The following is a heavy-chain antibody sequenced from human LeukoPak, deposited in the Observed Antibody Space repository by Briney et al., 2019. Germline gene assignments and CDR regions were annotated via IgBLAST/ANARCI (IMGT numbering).Heavy chain of an antibody. Sequence: GSLRLSCTASGFTFSNHAMSWVRQAPGEALEWVSAIGGGGVSKYYADSVKGRFTISRDNPKNTLYLQMNSLRAEDTAVYYCARDQSIAAAGSWFDPWGQGTLVTVSS. J-gene: IGHJ5*02. CDR1: GFTFSNHA. D-gene: IGHD6-13*01. CDR2: IGGGGVSK. V-gene: IGHV3-23*01. CDR3: ARDQSIAAAGSWFDP.